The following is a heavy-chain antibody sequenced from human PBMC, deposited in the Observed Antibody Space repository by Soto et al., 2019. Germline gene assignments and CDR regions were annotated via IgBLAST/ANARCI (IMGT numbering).Heavy chain of an antibody. CDR3: ARGATEPLYYYYGMDV. J-gene: IGHJ6*02. CDR1: GFTFSSYA. V-gene: IGHV3-30-3*01. Sequence: QVQLVESGGGVVQPGRSLRLSCAASGFTFSSYAMHWVRQAPGKGLEWVPVISYDGSNKYYADSVKGRFTISRDNSKNTLYLQMNSLRAEDTAVYYCARGATEPLYYYYGMDVWGQGTTVTVSS. CDR2: ISYDGSNK.